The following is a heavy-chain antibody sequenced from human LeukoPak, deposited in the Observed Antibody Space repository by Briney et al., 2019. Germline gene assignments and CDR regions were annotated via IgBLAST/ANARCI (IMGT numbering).Heavy chain of an antibody. J-gene: IGHJ4*02. CDR2: ISGDGGST. Sequence: GGSLRLSCAASGFTFSSFVMSWVRQAPGKGLEWVSAISGDGGSTYYADSVKGRFTISRDTSRNTLYLQINSLRAEGTAVYYCAKARSGYYFDYWGQGTLVTVSS. D-gene: IGHD3-22*01. CDR3: AKARSGYYFDY. V-gene: IGHV3-23*01. CDR1: GFTFSSFV.